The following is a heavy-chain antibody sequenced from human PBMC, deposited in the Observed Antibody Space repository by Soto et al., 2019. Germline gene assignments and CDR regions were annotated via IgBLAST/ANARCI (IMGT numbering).Heavy chain of an antibody. Sequence: QVPLVQSGAEVKKPGSSVKVSCKASGGTLSSFAFTWVRQARGQGLEWMGRIIPIFGTANYAQQFQGRVTITADESTGTVYMDLRSLRSEDTDMYFCATDTSIFRGWIADTPWFDSGGQGTLVTVSS. J-gene: IGHJ5*01. CDR3: ATDTSIFRGWIADTPWFDS. V-gene: IGHV1-69*18. D-gene: IGHD2-21*01. CDR1: GGTLSSFA. CDR2: IIPIFGTA.